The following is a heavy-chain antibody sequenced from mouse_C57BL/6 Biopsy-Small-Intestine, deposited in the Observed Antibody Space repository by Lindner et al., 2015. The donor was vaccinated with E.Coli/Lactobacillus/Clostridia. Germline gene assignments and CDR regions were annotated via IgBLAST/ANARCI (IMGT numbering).Heavy chain of an antibody. J-gene: IGHJ4*01. CDR1: GYTLTDSY. CDR2: INLNSGGR. D-gene: IGHD1-1*02. V-gene: IGHV1-18*01. Sequence: SVKVSCKPSGYTLTDSYIHWVRQTPGQALEWMGWINLNSGGRNYAQTFQGRVTVTRDPSISTAYMELRRLTSDDTAIYYCALGEVATILDYWGQGTLVTVSS. CDR3: ALGEVATILDY.